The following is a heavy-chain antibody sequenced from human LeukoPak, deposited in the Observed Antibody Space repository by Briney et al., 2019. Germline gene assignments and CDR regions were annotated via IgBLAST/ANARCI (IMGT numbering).Heavy chain of an antibody. D-gene: IGHD3-22*01. V-gene: IGHV3-74*01. CDR1: GFTLGSYW. CDR2: VNTDGSST. J-gene: IGHJ3*02. Sequence: EGSLRLSCAVSGFTLGSYWMHWVRQAPGQGLAWVSRVNTDGSSTTYAESVKGRFAISKDNAKNTLYLQMNGLRAEDTAVYYCARELGVGVIGDAFDIWGQGTVVTVSS. CDR3: ARELGVGVIGDAFDI.